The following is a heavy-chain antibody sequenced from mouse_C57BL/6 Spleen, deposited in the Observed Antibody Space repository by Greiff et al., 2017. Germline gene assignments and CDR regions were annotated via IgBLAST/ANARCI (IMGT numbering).Heavy chain of an antibody. CDR1: GYTFTDYN. V-gene: IGHV1-18*01. D-gene: IGHD2-1*01. J-gene: IGHJ4*01. CDR3: ASRIYYGNYYYAMDY. Sequence: VQLKQSGPELVKPGASVKIPCKASGYTFTDYNMDWVKQSHGKSLEWIGDINPNNGGTIYNQKFKGKATLTVDKSSSTAYMELRSLTSEDTAVYYCASRIYYGNYYYAMDYWGQGTSVTVSS. CDR2: INPNNGGT.